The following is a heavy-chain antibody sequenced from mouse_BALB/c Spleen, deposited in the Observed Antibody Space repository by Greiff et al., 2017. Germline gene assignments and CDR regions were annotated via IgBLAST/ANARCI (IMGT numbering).Heavy chain of an antibody. CDR2: INPGSGGT. CDR1: GYTFTSYY. CDR3: ARSRSDDYAMDY. Sequence: QVQLQQSGPELVKPGASVRISCKASGYTFTSYYIHWVKQRPGQGLEWIGVINPGSGGTNYNEKFKGKATLTADKSSSTAYMQLSSLTSDDSAVYFCARSRSDDYAMDYWGQGTSVTVSS. V-gene: IGHV1-66*01. J-gene: IGHJ4*01.